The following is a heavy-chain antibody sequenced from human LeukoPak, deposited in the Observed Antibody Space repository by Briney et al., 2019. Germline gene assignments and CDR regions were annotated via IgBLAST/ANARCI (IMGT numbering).Heavy chain of an antibody. J-gene: IGHJ4*02. CDR2: IYSGGST. Sequence: PGGSLRLSCAASGFTVGSNYMSWVRQAPGKGLEWVSVIYSGGSTYYADSVKGRFTISRDNSKNTLYLQMNSLRAEDTAVYYCAREAFDCSSTSCYNGGLDYWGQGTLVTVSS. CDR3: AREAFDCSSTSCYNGGLDY. V-gene: IGHV3-53*01. D-gene: IGHD2-2*02. CDR1: GFTVGSNY.